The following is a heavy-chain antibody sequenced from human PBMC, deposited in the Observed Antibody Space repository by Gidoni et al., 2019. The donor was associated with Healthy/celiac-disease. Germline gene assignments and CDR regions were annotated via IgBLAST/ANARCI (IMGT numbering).Heavy chain of an antibody. V-gene: IGHV3-30*04. D-gene: IGHD5-12*01. Sequence: QVQLVESGGGVVQPGRSLRLSCAASGFPFSSYAMHWVRQAPGKGLEWVAVISYDGSNKYYADSVKGRFTISRDNSKNTLYLQMNSLRAEDTAVYYCARSYSGYDIHAFDIWGQGTMVTVSS. J-gene: IGHJ3*02. CDR3: ARSYSGYDIHAFDI. CDR2: ISYDGSNK. CDR1: GFPFSSYA.